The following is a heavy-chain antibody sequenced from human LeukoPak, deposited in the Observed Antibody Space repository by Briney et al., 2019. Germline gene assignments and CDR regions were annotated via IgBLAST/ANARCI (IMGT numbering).Heavy chain of an antibody. J-gene: IGHJ1*01. D-gene: IGHD6-13*01. V-gene: IGHV1-8*01. Sequence: GASVKVSCKASGYTFTSYDINWVRQATGQGLEWMGWMNPNSGNTGYAQKFQGRVTMTRNTSISTAYMELSRLRSDDTALYYCARIGISARGTNFHHWGQGTLVTVSS. CDR3: ARIGISARGTNFHH. CDR1: GYTFTSYD. CDR2: MNPNSGNT.